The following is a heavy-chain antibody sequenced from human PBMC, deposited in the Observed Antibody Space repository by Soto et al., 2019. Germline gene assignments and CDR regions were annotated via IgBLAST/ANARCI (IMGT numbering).Heavy chain of an antibody. D-gene: IGHD6-19*01. V-gene: IGHV4-61*01. CDR3: ARSGGGSGWL. CDR1: GDSVSSGRYY. J-gene: IGHJ4*02. Sequence: PSETLSLTCTVSGDSVSSGRYYWSWIRQPPGKALEWIAYVYYSGSTNYNPSLKSRVTISRDTSKNQFSLKLTSVTAADTAVYYCARSGGGSGWLGGQGTLVTVYS. CDR2: VYYSGST.